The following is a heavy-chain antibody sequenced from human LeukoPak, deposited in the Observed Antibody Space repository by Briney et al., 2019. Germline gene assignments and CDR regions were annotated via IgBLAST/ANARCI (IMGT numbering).Heavy chain of an antibody. CDR2: ISGSGGGT. J-gene: IGHJ4*02. CDR1: GFTFSNYA. CDR3: AKEGEAYCGGDCWLDY. V-gene: IGHV3-23*01. Sequence: GRSLRLSCAASGFTFSNYAMSWVRQAPGKGLEWVSAISGSGGGTYYADSVKGRFTISRDNSKNTLYLQMNSLRAEDTAVYYCAKEGEAYCGGDCWLDYWGQGTLVTVSS. D-gene: IGHD2-21*02.